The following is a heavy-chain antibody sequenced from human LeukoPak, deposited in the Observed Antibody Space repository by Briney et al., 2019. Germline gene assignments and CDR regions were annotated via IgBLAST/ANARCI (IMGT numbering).Heavy chain of an antibody. D-gene: IGHD3-3*01. Sequence: PSETLSLTCTVSGGSISSYYWSWLRQPAGKGLEWIGRIYTSGSTNYNPSLKSRVTMSVDTSKNQFSLKLSSVTAADTAVYYCARDRHLSAWSGYLTTPGYYYYMDVWGKGTTVTVSS. J-gene: IGHJ6*03. CDR2: IYTSGST. CDR1: GGSISSYY. CDR3: ARDRHLSAWSGYLTTPGYYYYMDV. V-gene: IGHV4-4*07.